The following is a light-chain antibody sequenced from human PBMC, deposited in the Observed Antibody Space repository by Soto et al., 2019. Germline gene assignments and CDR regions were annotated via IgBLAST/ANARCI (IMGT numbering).Light chain of an antibody. CDR3: SSYTSSSSGV. J-gene: IGLJ2*01. CDR2: DVS. Sequence: QSVLTQPASVSGSPGQSITISCTGTSSDVGGYNYVSWYQQRPGKAPKLMIYDVSNRPSGVSHRVSGSKSGNTASLTSSGLQAEEEADYYGSSYTSSSSGVFGGGTKLTVL. V-gene: IGLV2-14*01. CDR1: SSDVGGYNY.